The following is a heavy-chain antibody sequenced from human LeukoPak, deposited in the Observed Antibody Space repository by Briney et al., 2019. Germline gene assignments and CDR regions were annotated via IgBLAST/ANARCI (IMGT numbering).Heavy chain of an antibody. Sequence: SETLSLTCAVYGGSFSGYYWSWIRQPPGKGLEWIGEINHSGSTNYNPSLKSRVTISVDTSKNQFSLKLSSVTAADTAVYYCARHPRYFDWFFWFDPWGQGTLVTVSS. J-gene: IGHJ5*02. CDR2: INHSGST. CDR3: ARHPRYFDWFFWFDP. D-gene: IGHD3-9*01. V-gene: IGHV4-34*01. CDR1: GGSFSGYY.